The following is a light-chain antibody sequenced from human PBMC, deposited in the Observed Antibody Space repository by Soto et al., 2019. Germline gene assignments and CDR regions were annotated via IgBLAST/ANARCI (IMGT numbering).Light chain of an antibody. J-gene: IGKJ3*01. Sequence: DIVLTQSPDSLAVSLGERATINCKSSQSVLYNYNNKNYLAWYQQEPGQPPKLLIYWASIRESGVPDRFNGSGSGTDFTLTISSLQAEDVAVYYCQQYYTTPTFGPGTKVDIK. CDR3: QQYYTTPT. CDR2: WAS. CDR1: QSVLYNYNNKNY. V-gene: IGKV4-1*01.